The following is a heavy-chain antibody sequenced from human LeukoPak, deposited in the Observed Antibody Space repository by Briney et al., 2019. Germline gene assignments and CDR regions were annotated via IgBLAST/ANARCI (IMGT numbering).Heavy chain of an antibody. V-gene: IGHV3-30*02. J-gene: IGHJ6*03. Sequence: GGSLRLSCAASGFTFSSYDIHWVRQAPGKGLEWVAFIRYDGSNKYYADSVRGRFTIPRDNSKNTLYLHMNSLRAEDTAVYFCAKGSKAVLFTRDHYMDVWGKGTTVTISS. D-gene: IGHD6-19*01. CDR1: GFTFSSYD. CDR2: IRYDGSNK. CDR3: AKGSKAVLFTRDHYMDV.